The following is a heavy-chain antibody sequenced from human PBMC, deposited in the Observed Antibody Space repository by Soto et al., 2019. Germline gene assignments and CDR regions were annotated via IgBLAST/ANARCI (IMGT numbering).Heavy chain of an antibody. CDR1: GFTFSSYS. CDR3: ARDFGIAAADRFWYFDL. CDR2: ISSSSSYI. J-gene: IGHJ2*01. Sequence: EVQLVEPGGGLVKPGGSLRLSCAASGFTFSSYSMNWVRQAPGKGLESVSSISSSSSYIYYADSVKGRFTISSDNAKNSLDLQMNSLRADDTAVYYCARDFGIAAADRFWYFDLWGRGTLVTVAS. D-gene: IGHD6-13*01. V-gene: IGHV3-21*01.